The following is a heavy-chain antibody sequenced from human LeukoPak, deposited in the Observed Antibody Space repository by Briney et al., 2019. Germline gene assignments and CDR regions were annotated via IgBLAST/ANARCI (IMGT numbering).Heavy chain of an antibody. D-gene: IGHD3-9*01. V-gene: IGHV3-53*01. J-gene: IGHJ4*02. Sequence: GGSLRLSCAASGFTVSSNYMSWVRQAPGKGLGWVSVIYSGGSTYYADSVKGRFTISRDNSKNTLYLQMNSLRAEDTAVYYCARATIRYFDWFPGSFDYWGQGTLVTVSS. CDR2: IYSGGST. CDR1: GFTVSSNY. CDR3: ARATIRYFDWFPGSFDY.